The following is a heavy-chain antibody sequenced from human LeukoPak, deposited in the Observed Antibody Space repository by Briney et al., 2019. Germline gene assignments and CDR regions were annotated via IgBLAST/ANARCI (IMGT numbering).Heavy chain of an antibody. CDR2: IYYSGNS. CDR1: GGSISRGDSY. D-gene: IGHD3-16*01. V-gene: IGHV4-31*11. Sequence: PSETLSLTCGLSGGSISRGDSYWSWIRQHPGEGLEWIGSIYYSGNSYYNPSLKSRATISIDTSKNHFSLKLSSVTAADTAVYYCGREETFGAGYDWGQGTLVTVSS. J-gene: IGHJ1*01. CDR3: GREETFGAGYD.